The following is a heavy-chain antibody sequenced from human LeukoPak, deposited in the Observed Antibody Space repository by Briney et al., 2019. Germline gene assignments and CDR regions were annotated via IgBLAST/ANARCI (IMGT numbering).Heavy chain of an antibody. CDR3: AKLGQSGSGWYFDY. CDR1: GFTLSSYA. Sequence: GGSLRLSCTASGFTLSSYAMHWVRQAPGQGLGWVAVISDDGSNKYYADSVKGRFTISRDNSKNTLYLQMNSLGAEDTAVYYCAKLGQSGSGWYFDYWGQGTLVTVSS. V-gene: IGHV3-30-3*02. J-gene: IGHJ4*02. CDR2: ISDDGSNK. D-gene: IGHD6-19*01.